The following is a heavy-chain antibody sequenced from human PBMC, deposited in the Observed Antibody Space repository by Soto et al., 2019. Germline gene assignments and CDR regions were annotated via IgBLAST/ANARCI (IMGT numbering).Heavy chain of an antibody. CDR1: GFTFSSYA. V-gene: IGHV3-30-3*01. Sequence: QVQLVESGGGVVQPGRSLRLSCAASGFTFSSYAMHWVRQAPGKGLVRVAVISYDGSNKYYADSVKGRFTISRDNSMNTLYLQMNSLRAEDTAVYYCASEGRGELLIDYWGQGTLVTVSS. J-gene: IGHJ4*02. CDR2: ISYDGSNK. CDR3: ASEGRGELLIDY. D-gene: IGHD1-26*01.